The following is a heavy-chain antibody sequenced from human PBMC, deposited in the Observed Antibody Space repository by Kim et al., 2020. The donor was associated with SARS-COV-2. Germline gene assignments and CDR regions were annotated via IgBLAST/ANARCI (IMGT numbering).Heavy chain of an antibody. CDR2: IYSGGST. CDR3: SSSGWYANY. J-gene: IGHJ4*02. CDR1: GFTVSSNY. Sequence: GGSLRVSCAASGFTVSSNYMSWVRQAPVKGLEWVSAIYSGGSTYYADSVKGRFTISRDNSKNTLYLQMNSLRAEDTAVYYCSSSGWYANYWGQGTLVTVSS. V-gene: IGHV3-66*01. D-gene: IGHD6-19*01.